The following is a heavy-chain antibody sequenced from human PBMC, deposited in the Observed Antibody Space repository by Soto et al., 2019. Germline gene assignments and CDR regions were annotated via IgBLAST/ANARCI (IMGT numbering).Heavy chain of an antibody. D-gene: IGHD4-17*01. V-gene: IGHV4-59*08. Sequence: PSETLSLTCTVSGGSISSYYWSWIRQPPGKGLEWIGYIYYSGSTNYNPSLKSRVTISVDTSKNQFSLKLSSVTAADTAVYYCARQDTTDLALDYWGQGTLVTVSS. CDR1: GGSISSYY. CDR2: IYYSGST. CDR3: ARQDTTDLALDY. J-gene: IGHJ4*02.